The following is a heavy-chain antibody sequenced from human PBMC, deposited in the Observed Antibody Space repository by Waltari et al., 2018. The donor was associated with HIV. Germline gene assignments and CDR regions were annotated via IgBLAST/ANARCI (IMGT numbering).Heavy chain of an antibody. D-gene: IGHD1-26*01. CDR2: IYSGGSR. J-gene: IGHJ6*02. CDR1: GFTISSNY. CDR3: ASDPRSSGYYGMDV. Sequence: VQLVASGGGLIEPGGSLRVSCSASGFTISSNYRSWVRQAPGKGLWCVSVIYSGGSRYYADSVNGRFIISRDNAKYTVSLHMNSLRAEETAVDYGASDPRSSGYYGMDVWGQGIKVTVSS. V-gene: IGHV3-53*01.